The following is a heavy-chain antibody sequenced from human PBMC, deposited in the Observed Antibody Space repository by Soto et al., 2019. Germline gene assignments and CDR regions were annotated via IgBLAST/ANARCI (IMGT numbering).Heavy chain of an antibody. J-gene: IGHJ6*02. CDR2: IYPGDSDT. D-gene: IGHD1-26*01. Sequence: PGESLKISCQGSGYSFASYWIGWVRQMPGKDLEWMGIIYPGDSDTRYSPSFQGQVTISADKSLRTAYLHWTSLKASDTAMYYCAGGGKGGNHLYGMEVWGQGTTVTVSS. V-gene: IGHV5-51*01. CDR1: GYSFASYW. CDR3: AGGGKGGNHLYGMEV.